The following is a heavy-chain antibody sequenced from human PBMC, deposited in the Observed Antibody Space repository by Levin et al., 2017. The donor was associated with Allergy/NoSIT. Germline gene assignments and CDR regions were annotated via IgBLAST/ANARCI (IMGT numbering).Heavy chain of an antibody. CDR3: ARESAYCSSTSCYGSRLYGMDG. CDR1: GFTFSSYA. J-gene: IGHJ6*02. Sequence: GGSLRLSCAASGFTFSSYAMHWVRQAPGKGLEWVAVISYDGSNKYYADSVKGRFTISRDNSKNTLYLQMNSLRAEDTAVYYCARESAYCSSTSCYGSRLYGMDGWGQGTTVTVSS. V-gene: IGHV3-30-3*01. CDR2: ISYDGSNK. D-gene: IGHD2-2*01.